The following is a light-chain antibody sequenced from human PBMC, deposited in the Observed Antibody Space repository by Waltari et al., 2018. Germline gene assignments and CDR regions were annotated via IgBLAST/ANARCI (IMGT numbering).Light chain of an antibody. V-gene: IGLV1-47*01. J-gene: IGLJ3*02. CDR1: GSNVGRNY. Sequence: QSVVTQPPSASETPGQRVTISCSGSGSNVGRNYVTWYQQVPGPAPNVVFYRNDRWPAGGPDRLSCSESGTSASLASSGLRSEDEADYYCAVWDDSVSGWVFGGGTKLTVL. CDR2: RND. CDR3: AVWDDSVSGWV.